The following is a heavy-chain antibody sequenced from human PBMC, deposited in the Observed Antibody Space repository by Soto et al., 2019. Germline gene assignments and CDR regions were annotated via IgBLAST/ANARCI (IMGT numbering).Heavy chain of an antibody. CDR3: VRSGDNYNLLDY. CDR1: GSTFSDHY. J-gene: IGHJ4*02. CDR2: SSNSGSFT. D-gene: IGHD1-1*01. Sequence: GSLRLSCAASGSTFSDHYMSWIRQAPGKGLEWIGYSSNSGSFTRYADSVKGRFSISRDNAKNSLYLQINSLRGDDTAIYYCVRSGDNYNLLDYWGQGTPVTVSS. V-gene: IGHV3-11*06.